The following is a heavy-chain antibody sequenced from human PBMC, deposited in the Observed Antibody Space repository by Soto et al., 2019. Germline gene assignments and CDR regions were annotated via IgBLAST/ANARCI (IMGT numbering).Heavy chain of an antibody. Sequence: GGSLRLSCAASGFTFSSYAMSWVRQAPGKGLEWVSAISGSGGSTYYADSVKGRFTISRDNSKNTLYLQMNSLRAEDTAVYYCAKDMRIWGIFGVVTAYYYYYMDVWGKGTTVTVSS. J-gene: IGHJ6*03. CDR1: GFTFSSYA. D-gene: IGHD3-3*01. CDR3: AKDMRIWGIFGVVTAYYYYYMDV. V-gene: IGHV3-23*01. CDR2: ISGSGGST.